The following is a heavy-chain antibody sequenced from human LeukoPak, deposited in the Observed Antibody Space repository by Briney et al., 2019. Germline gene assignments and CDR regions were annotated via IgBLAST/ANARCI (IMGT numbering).Heavy chain of an antibody. V-gene: IGHV1-46*01. D-gene: IGHD6-19*01. J-gene: IGHJ4*02. CDR3: ARDFRSGQVAAALIYFDY. CDR1: GYTFTSYY. CDR2: INPSGGST. Sequence: ASVKVSCKASGYTFTSYYMHWVRQAPGQGLEWMGIINPSGGSTSYAQKFQGRVTMTRDTSTSTVYMELSSLRSEDTAVYYCARDFRSGQVAAALIYFDYWGQGTLVTVSS.